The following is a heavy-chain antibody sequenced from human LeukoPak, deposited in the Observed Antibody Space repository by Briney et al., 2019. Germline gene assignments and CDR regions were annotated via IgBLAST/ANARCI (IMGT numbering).Heavy chain of an antibody. V-gene: IGHV4-4*02. CDR2: IYHSGST. D-gene: IGHD6-13*01. CDR3: ARVGSSSWYPTYYFDY. J-gene: IGHJ4*02. Sequence: PSGTLSLTCAVSGGSTSSSNWWSWVRQPPGKGLEWIGEIYHSGSTNYNPSLKSRVTISVDKSKNQFSLKLSSVTAADTAVYYCARVGSSSWYPTYYFDYWGQGTLVTVSS. CDR1: GGSTSSSNW.